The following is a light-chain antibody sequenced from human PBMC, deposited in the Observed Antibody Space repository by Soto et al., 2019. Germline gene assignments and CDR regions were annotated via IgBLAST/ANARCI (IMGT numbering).Light chain of an antibody. CDR2: DAS. Sequence: DIQMSQSPSSLSAYVGDRVTITCQASQDISNYLNWYQQKPGKAPKLLIYDASNLETGVPSRFSGSGSGTDFTLTISRLEPADFALYYCQHYGAAPIPFGQRTRPAI. CDR1: QDISNY. CDR3: QHYGAAPIP. V-gene: IGKV1-33*01. J-gene: IGKJ5*01.